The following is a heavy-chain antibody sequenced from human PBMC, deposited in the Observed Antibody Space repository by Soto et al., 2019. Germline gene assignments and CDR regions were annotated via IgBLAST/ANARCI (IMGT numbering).Heavy chain of an antibody. CDR3: ARPFGFYYYYGMDV. CDR1: GGSISSSSYY. Sequence: SETLSLTCTVSGGSISSSSYYWGWIRQPPGKGLEWIGSIYYSGSTYYNPSLKSRVTISVDTSKNQFSLKLGSVTAADTAVYYCARPFGFYYYYGMDVWGQGTTVTVSS. D-gene: IGHD3-10*01. J-gene: IGHJ6*02. V-gene: IGHV4-39*01. CDR2: IYYSGST.